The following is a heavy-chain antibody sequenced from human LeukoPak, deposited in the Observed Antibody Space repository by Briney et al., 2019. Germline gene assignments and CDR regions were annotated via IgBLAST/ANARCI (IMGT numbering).Heavy chain of an antibody. CDR3: AREQLGMHAFDI. CDR1: GFTFDDYA. J-gene: IGHJ3*02. CDR2: ISWNSGSI. Sequence: GRSLRLSCAASGFTFDDYAMHWVRQAPGKGLEWVSGISWNSGSIGYADSVKGRFTISRDNAKNSLYLQMNSLRAEDTALYYCAREQLGMHAFDIWGQGTMVTVSS. D-gene: IGHD7-27*01. V-gene: IGHV3-9*01.